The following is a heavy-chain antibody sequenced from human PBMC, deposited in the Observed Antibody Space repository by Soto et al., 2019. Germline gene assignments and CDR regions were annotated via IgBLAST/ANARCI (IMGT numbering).Heavy chain of an antibody. CDR3: ASSRSSGWPNYCQH. CDR2: INHSGRT. Sequence: PSESLSLACAVYGGSFGGDYWSRIRRPPGKGLEWIGEINHSGRTNYNPSLKSRVTISVDTSKNQFSLKLSSVTAADTAVYYGASSRSSGWPNYCQHWGQGNRVTVS. J-gene: IGHJ1*01. D-gene: IGHD6-19*01. CDR1: GGSFGGDY. V-gene: IGHV4-34*01.